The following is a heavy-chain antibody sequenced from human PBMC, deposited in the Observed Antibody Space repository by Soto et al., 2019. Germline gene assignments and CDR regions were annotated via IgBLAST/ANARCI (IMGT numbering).Heavy chain of an antibody. D-gene: IGHD4-4*01. CDR3: AKDEDVYTDHRFDF. CDR1: GSTFRAIP. J-gene: IGHJ4*02. CDR2: ISANGGGT. Sequence: EVRLLQSGEGVAKLGGPGHLPFEPLGSTFRAIPMGWVPRAEGGGLGWVATISANGGGTYYADSVKGRFTISRDNSENTLNLQMRSLSTEDTAVYYCAKDEDVYTDHRFDFWGQGTLVTVSS. V-gene: IGHV3-23*01.